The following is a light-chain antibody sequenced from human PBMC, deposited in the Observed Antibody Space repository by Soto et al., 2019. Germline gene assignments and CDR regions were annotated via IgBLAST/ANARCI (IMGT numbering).Light chain of an antibody. CDR1: SSDVGGYNY. CDR3: SSYTSSSTLAV. J-gene: IGLJ2*01. Sequence: QSVLTQPASVSGSPGQSITISCTGTSSDVGGYNYVSGYQQDPGKAPKLMIYDVNNRPSGVSNRFSGSKSGNTASLTISGLQAEDEAYYYCSSYTSSSTLAVFGGGTKLTVL. CDR2: DVN. V-gene: IGLV2-14*01.